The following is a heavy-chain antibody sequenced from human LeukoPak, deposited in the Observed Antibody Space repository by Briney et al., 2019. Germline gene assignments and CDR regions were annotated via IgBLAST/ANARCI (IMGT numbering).Heavy chain of an antibody. J-gene: IGHJ4*02. CDR2: IYTSGST. D-gene: IGHD6-6*01. Sequence: SETLSLTWTVSGVSISSYYGSWIRQPAGKGLEWIGRIYTSGSTDYHPSLKTRPPMSIHTSKNNFSLKLSCVTAAETGVDLCAREDSSSWGPFDYWGQGTLVTVSS. CDR1: GVSISSYY. V-gene: IGHV4-4*07. CDR3: AREDSSSWGPFDY.